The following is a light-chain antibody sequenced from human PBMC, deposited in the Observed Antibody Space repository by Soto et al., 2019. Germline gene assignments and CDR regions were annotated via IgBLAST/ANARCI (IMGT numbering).Light chain of an antibody. V-gene: IGKV4-1*01. CDR1: QSILYTSNNKNY. Sequence: DIVMTQSPDSLAVSLGERAAINCKSSQSILYTSNNKNYLAWYQQKPGQPPKLLIYWASTRESGVPDRFSGSGSGTDFPLTLSCLQAEDVALYYCQQYYTTPPYTFGQGTKLEIK. CDR2: WAS. J-gene: IGKJ2*01. CDR3: QQYYTTPPYT.